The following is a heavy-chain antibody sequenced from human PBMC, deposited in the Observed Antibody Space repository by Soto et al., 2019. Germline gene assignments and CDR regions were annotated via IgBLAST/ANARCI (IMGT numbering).Heavy chain of an antibody. CDR2: ISGSGGDT. Sequence: LRLSCAASGFTFSTYAMSWVRQAPGKGLEWVSAISGSGGDTYYVDSVKGRSTISRDNSKSTLYLQMNSLRADDTAVYYCVKEIRIFGVVIFDYWGQGTLVTVSS. CDR3: VKEIRIFGVVIFDY. J-gene: IGHJ4*02. V-gene: IGHV3-23*01. CDR1: GFTFSTYA. D-gene: IGHD3-3*01.